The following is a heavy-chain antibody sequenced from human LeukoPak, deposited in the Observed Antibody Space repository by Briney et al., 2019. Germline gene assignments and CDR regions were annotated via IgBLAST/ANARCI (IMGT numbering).Heavy chain of an antibody. CDR2: ISAYNGNT. Sequence: ASVKVSCKASGYTFTSYGISWVRQAPGQGLEWMGWISAYNGNTNYAQKLQGRVTMTTDTSTSTAYMGLRSLRSDDTAVYYCARGEFPQDYYDSSGYYGYFDYWGQGTLVTVSS. V-gene: IGHV1-18*01. CDR3: ARGEFPQDYYDSSGYYGYFDY. CDR1: GYTFTSYG. D-gene: IGHD3-22*01. J-gene: IGHJ4*02.